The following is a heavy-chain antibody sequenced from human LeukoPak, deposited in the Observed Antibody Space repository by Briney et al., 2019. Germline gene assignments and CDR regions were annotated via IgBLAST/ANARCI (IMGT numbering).Heavy chain of an antibody. CDR1: GFTFSSYG. J-gene: IGHJ4*02. CDR2: ISYDGSNK. V-gene: IGHV3-30*18. Sequence: GGSLRLSCAASGFTFSSYGMHWVRQAPGRGLERVAVISYDGSNKYYADSVKGRFTISRDNSKNTLYLQMNSLRAEDTAVYYCAKDRALHNGIDYWGQGTLVTVSS. CDR3: AKDRALHNGIDY. D-gene: IGHD1-26*01.